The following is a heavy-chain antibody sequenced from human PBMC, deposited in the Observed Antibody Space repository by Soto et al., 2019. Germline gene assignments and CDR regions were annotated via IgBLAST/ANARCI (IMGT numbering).Heavy chain of an antibody. V-gene: IGHV3-23*01. J-gene: IGHJ4*02. CDR2: LTGSSSNI. CDR3: ANGRATYGLLTHDY. CDR1: GFTFRNYA. D-gene: IGHD3-10*01. Sequence: EVQLLESGGGLVQPGGSLRLSCAACGFTFRNYAMSWLRQAPGKGLEWISTLTGSSSNIYYADSVKGRFAISRDNSRNTLYLQMNSLTAEDTAVYYCANGRATYGLLTHDYWGQGTLVTVSS.